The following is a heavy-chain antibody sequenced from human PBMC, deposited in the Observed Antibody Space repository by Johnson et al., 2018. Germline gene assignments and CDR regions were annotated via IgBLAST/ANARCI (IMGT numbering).Heavy chain of an antibody. D-gene: IGHD3-16*01. CDR2: ISWNSGNL. J-gene: IGHJ6*03. CDR1: RFTFDDYG. CDR3: GKSLVQGGAVFGGAAGYYMDV. V-gene: IGHV3-9*01. Sequence: VQLQESGGGLVQPGGSLRLSCAASRFTFDDYGILWVRQRPGKGLEWVPGISWNSGNLGHADSVKGRFTISRDNSRNTLSLQMNSRRAEDTALYYCGKSLVQGGAVFGGAAGYYMDVWGKGTTVTVSS.